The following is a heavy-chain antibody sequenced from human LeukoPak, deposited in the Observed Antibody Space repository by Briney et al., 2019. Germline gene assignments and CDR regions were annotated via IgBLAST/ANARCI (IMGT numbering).Heavy chain of an antibody. CDR1: GYTFPSYD. Sequence: ASVKVSCKASGYTFPSYDITWVRQAPGQGLEWMGWISAYNGNTNYAQKLQGRVTMTTDTSTSTAYMELRSLRSDDTAVYYCARVKAVEFDYWGQGTLVTVSS. CDR3: ARVKAVEFDY. J-gene: IGHJ4*02. D-gene: IGHD6-19*01. CDR2: ISAYNGNT. V-gene: IGHV1-18*01.